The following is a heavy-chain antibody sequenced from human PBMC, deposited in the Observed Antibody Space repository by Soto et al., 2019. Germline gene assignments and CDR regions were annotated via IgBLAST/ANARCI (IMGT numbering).Heavy chain of an antibody. CDR2: IYYSGST. CDR3: ARERGYYGSGSYYTFDD. Sequence: SETLSLTCTVSGGSISSGGYYWSWIRQHPGKGLEWIGYIYYSGSTYYNPSLRSRVTISVDTSKNQFSLMLSSVTAADTAVYYCARERGYYGSGSYYTFDDWGQGTLVTVSS. V-gene: IGHV4-31*03. J-gene: IGHJ4*02. D-gene: IGHD3-10*01. CDR1: GGSISSGGYY.